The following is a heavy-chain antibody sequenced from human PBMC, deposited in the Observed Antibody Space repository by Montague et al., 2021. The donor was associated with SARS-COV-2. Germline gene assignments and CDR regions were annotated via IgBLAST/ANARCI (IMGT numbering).Heavy chain of an antibody. J-gene: IGHJ4*02. CDR2: IYHSGST. CDR1: GGSFSGYY. Sequence: SETLSLTCAVYGGSFSGYYWSWIRQPPGKGLEWIGEIYHSGSTNYNPSLKSRVTISVDTSKNQFSLRLCSVTAADTAVYYCAREPQVGAMDYWGQGTLVTVSS. CDR3: AREPQVGAMDY. V-gene: IGHV4-34*01. D-gene: IGHD1-26*01.